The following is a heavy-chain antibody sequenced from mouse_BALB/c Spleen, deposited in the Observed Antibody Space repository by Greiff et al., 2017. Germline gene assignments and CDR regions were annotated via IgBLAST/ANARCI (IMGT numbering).Heavy chain of an antibody. CDR1: GFTFSSYA. CDR3: ARRQNYYGSTFYAMVY. Sequence: EVKVVESGGGLVKPGGSLKLSCAASGFTFSSYAMSWVRQTPEKRLEWVASISSGGSTYYPDSVKGRFTISRDNARNILYLQMSSLRSEDTAMYYCARRQNYYGSTFYAMVYWGQGTSVTVSS. V-gene: IGHV5-6-5*01. J-gene: IGHJ4*01. D-gene: IGHD1-1*01. CDR2: ISSGGST.